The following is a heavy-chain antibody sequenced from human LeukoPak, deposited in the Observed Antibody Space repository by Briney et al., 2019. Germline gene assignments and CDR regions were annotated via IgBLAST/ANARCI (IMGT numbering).Heavy chain of an antibody. Sequence: GGSLRLSCAASGFTFSSYSMNWVRQAPGKGLEWVSYISSSSSTIYYADSVKGRFTISRDNAKNSLYLQMNSLRAEDTAVYYCARARYPRVYYYMDVWGKGTTVTVSS. V-gene: IGHV3-48*01. D-gene: IGHD1-1*01. CDR2: ISSSSSTI. J-gene: IGHJ6*03. CDR3: ARARYPRVYYYMDV. CDR1: GFTFSSYS.